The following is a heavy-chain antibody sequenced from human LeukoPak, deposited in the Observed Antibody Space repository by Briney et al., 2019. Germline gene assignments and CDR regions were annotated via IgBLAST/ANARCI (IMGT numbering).Heavy chain of an antibody. J-gene: IGHJ5*02. CDR3: ARAPMYSSGWNNWFDP. V-gene: IGHV1-46*02. D-gene: IGHD6-19*01. CDR2: INPSGGST. Sequence: ASVKVSCKASGYTFNNHYMYWVRQAPGQGLEWMGVINPSGGSTSYAQKFQGRVTMTRDTSTRTVYMEVNSLRSEDTAVYYCARAPMYSSGWNNWFDPWGQGTLVTVSS. CDR1: GYTFNNHY.